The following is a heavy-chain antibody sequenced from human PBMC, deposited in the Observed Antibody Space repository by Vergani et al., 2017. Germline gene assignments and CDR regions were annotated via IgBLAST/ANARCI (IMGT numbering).Heavy chain of an antibody. CDR1: GGSISSSSYY. J-gene: IGHJ5*02. Sequence: QLQLQESGPGLVKPSETLSLTCTVSGGSISSSSYYWGWIRQPPGKGLEWIGSIYYSGSTYYNPSLKSRVTISVDTAKNQFSLKLSSGTAADTAVYYCARASRRDIAAAGTLRNWFDPWGQGTLVTVSS. CDR3: ARASRRDIAAAGTLRNWFDP. V-gene: IGHV4-39*07. D-gene: IGHD6-13*01. CDR2: IYYSGST.